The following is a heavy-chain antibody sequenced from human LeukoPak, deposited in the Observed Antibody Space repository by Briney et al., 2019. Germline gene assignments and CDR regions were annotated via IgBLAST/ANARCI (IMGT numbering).Heavy chain of an antibody. CDR1: GGSISSSSYY. Sequence: SETLSLTCTVSGGSISSSSYYWGWIRQPPGKGLEWIGSVYSSGTTHLNPSLQTRVTMSVDTSRNEVSLKLASVTAADTAVYFCARVVKYYDSSGFPSNYFDYWGQGTLVTVSA. D-gene: IGHD3-22*01. CDR3: ARVVKYYDSSGFPSNYFDY. V-gene: IGHV4-39*07. CDR2: VYSSGTT. J-gene: IGHJ4*02.